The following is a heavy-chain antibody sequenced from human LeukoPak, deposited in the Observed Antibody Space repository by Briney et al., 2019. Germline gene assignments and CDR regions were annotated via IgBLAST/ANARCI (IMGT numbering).Heavy chain of an antibody. CDR1: GGSISSGGYY. CDR2: IYYSGST. CDR3: ARERAYYDRSRGHFDY. D-gene: IGHD3-22*01. Sequence: SQTLSLTCTVSGGSISSGGYYWSWIRQHPGKGLEWIGYIYYSGSTYYNPSLKSRVTISVDTSKNQFSLKLSSVTAADTAVYYCARERAYYDRSRGHFDYWGQGTLVTVSS. J-gene: IGHJ4*02. V-gene: IGHV4-31*03.